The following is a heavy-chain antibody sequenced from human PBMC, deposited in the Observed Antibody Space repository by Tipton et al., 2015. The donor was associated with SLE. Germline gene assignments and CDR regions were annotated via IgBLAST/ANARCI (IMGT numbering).Heavy chain of an antibody. Sequence: VQLVQSGGGLTNPGGSLRLSCEPSGLSVVGTYMGGFGQAPGKGLEWVAGIHGGSQGTYYADSVKGRFTISRDNSKNTLSLQMNSLRVEETAIYYCTKDAIARNGIWDAFDVWGQGTMVTVSS. J-gene: IGHJ3*01. CDR2: IHGGSQGT. CDR1: GLSVVGTY. V-gene: IGHV3-53*01. D-gene: IGHD5-24*01. CDR3: TKDAIARNGIWDAFDV.